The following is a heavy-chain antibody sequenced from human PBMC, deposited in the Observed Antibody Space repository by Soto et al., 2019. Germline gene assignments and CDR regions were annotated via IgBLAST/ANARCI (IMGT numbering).Heavy chain of an antibody. J-gene: IGHJ6*02. D-gene: IGHD2-15*01. CDR1: GDSSVSSSSYY. CDR3: ASEVSSTDGMDV. CDR2: IYYTGNT. V-gene: IGHV4-39*01. Sequence: SETLSLTCTVSGDSSVSSSSYYWGWIRQPPGKGLEWIGSIYYTGNTFYSPSFRSRLTISVDTSKSQFSLKLRSVTAADTATYYCASEVSSTDGMDVWGQGTTVS.